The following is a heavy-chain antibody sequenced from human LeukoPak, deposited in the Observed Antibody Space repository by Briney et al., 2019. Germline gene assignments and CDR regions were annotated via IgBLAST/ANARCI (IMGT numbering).Heavy chain of an antibody. CDR1: GYTFTGYY. J-gene: IGHJ4*02. CDR2: INPNSGGT. D-gene: IGHD6-13*01. V-gene: IGHV1-2*02. Sequence: ASVKVSCKASGYTFTGYYMHWVRQAPGQGLEWMGWINPNSGGTNYAQKFQGRVTMTRDTSISAAYMELSSLRSEDAAVYYCARDYYSSSCPDYWGQGTLVTVSS. CDR3: ARDYYSSSCPDY.